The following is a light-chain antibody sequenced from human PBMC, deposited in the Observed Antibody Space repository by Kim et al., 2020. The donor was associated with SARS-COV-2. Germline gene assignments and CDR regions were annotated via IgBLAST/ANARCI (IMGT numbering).Light chain of an antibody. J-gene: IGKJ1*01. CDR3: QQSYNAPPWT. V-gene: IGKV1-39*01. Sequence: AGDRSAITCRASQNIGSSLNWYQQETGKAAKLLIHAASILQDGVPSRFNGGGSGTDFSLTISSLQPEDFATYFCQQSYNAPPWTFGQGTKVDIK. CDR2: AAS. CDR1: QNIGSS.